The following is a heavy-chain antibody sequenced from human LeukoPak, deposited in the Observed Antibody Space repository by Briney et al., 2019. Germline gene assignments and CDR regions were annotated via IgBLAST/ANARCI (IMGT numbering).Heavy chain of an antibody. D-gene: IGHD2-15*01. CDR1: GGSFSGYY. V-gene: IGHV4-34*01. CDR2: INHSGST. J-gene: IGHJ4*02. CDR3: ARTPGYCSGGSCYARFDY. Sequence: SETLSLTCAVYGGSFSGYYWSWIRQPPGKGLEWIGEINHSGSTNYNPSLKSRVTISVDTSKNQFSLKLSSVTAADTAVYYCARTPGYCSGGSCYARFDYWGQGTLVTVSS.